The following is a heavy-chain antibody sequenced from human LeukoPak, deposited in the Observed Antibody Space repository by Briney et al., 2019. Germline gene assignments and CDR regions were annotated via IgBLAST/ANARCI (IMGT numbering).Heavy chain of an antibody. CDR2: ISSSGSTI. V-gene: IGHV3-48*03. D-gene: IGHD3-10*01. Sequence: GGSLRLSCAASGFTFSSYEMNWVRQAPGKGLEWVSYISSSGSTIYYADSVKGRFTISRDNAKNSLYLQMNSLRAEDTAVYYCAPLGSMVRSSRSSGYFDYWGQGTLVTVSS. CDR3: APLGSMVRSSRSSGYFDY. CDR1: GFTFSSYE. J-gene: IGHJ4*02.